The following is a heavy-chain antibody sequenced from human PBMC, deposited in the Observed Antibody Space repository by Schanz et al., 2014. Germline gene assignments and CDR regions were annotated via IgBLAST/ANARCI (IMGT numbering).Heavy chain of an antibody. CDR2: ACYDGSKK. D-gene: IGHD1-26*01. CDR1: GFTFGSYG. CDR3: VKDLQRELLRDDHYYGMDV. Sequence: LVESGGGVVQPGRSLRLSCAASGFTFGSYGMHWVRQVPGKGLEWVAVACYDGSKKYYADSVKGRFTTSRDNSKNTMYLQMNSLRAEDTAVYYCVKDLQRELLRDDHYYGMDVWGQGTTVTVSS. V-gene: IGHV3-33*06. J-gene: IGHJ6*02.